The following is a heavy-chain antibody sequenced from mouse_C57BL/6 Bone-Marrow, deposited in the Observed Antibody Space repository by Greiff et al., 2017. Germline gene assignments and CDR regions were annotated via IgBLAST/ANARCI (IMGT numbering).Heavy chain of an antibody. V-gene: IGHV1-64*01. CDR2: IHPNSGST. CDR3: ARRTTVGFDY. J-gene: IGHJ2*01. CDR1: GYTFTSYW. D-gene: IGHD1-1*01. Sequence: QVQLQQPGAELVKPGASVKLSCKASGYTFTSYWMHWVKQRPGQGLEWIGMIHPNSGSTNYNEKFKSKATLTVDKSSSPAYMQLSSLTSEDSAVYYCARRTTVGFDYWGQGTTRTVSS.